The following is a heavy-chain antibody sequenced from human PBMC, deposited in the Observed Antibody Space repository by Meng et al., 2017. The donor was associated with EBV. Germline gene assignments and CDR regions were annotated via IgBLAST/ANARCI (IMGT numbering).Heavy chain of an antibody. J-gene: IGHJ4*02. Sequence: HVRLVQAGAGGKKAGSSVKVSCKASGGTFSSYAISWVRQAPGQGLEWMGGIIPIFGTANYAQKFQGRVTITADKSTSTAYMELSSLRSEDTAVYYCASAEIAAAGRLDYWGQGTLVTVSS. D-gene: IGHD6-13*01. CDR2: IIPIFGTA. CDR3: ASAEIAAAGRLDY. V-gene: IGHV1-69*06. CDR1: GGTFSSYA.